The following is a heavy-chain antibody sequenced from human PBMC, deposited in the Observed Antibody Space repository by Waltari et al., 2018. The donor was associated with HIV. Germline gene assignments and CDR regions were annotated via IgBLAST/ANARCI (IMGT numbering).Heavy chain of an antibody. CDR2: IKPDGSEK. Sequence: DVQLVESGGNWVRPGGSLRLSCAASGFSFRNYWMAWVGKEPGKGLEWWANIKPDGSEKNYVDPVRGRFTISWANSEIALQLLMDGLRVEDTAMYYCGSLCNCDATGYRAVESWCHGTLLTVSS. D-gene: IGHD3-9*01. V-gene: IGHV3-7*03. CDR3: GSLCNCDATGYRAVES. CDR1: GFSFRNYW. J-gene: IGHJ5*01.